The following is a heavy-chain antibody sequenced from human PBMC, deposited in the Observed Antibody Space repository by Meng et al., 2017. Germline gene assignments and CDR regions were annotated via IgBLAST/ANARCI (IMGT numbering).Heavy chain of an antibody. Sequence: QVQLVESGGGLVKPGGSLRLSWAASGFTFSDYYMSWIRQAPGKGLEWVSYISSSGSTIYYADSVKGRFTISRDDAKNTVYLQMNSLRAEDTAVYYCARDADWVIFDHWGQGALVTVSS. CDR2: ISSSGSTI. D-gene: IGHD3-9*01. CDR1: GFTFSDYY. J-gene: IGHJ4*02. CDR3: ARDADWVIFDH. V-gene: IGHV3-11*04.